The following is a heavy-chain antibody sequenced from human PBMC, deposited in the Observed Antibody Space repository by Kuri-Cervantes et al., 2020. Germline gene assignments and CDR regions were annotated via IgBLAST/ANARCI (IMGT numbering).Heavy chain of an antibody. D-gene: IGHD3-10*01. CDR2: ISSTSTRT. CDR1: GFTFSDSA. CDR3: ARGFEYLPHFYGMDV. J-gene: IGHJ6*02. V-gene: IGHV3-23*01. Sequence: GESLKISCTASGFTFSDSAMNWVRQTPEKGLEWVSTISSTSTRTFYADSVKGRFTISRDNSNNVLFLQMDSLRAEDTAVYYCARGFEYLPHFYGMDVWGQGTTVTVSS.